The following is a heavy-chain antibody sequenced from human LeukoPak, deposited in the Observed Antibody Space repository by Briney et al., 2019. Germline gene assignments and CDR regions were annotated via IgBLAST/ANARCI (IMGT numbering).Heavy chain of an antibody. CDR1: GLTFTNYD. V-gene: IGHV3-33*03. Sequence: GTPLRLSCVASGLTFTNYDFHWVRQAPGKGLEWVAIIYSGGGNTKYYAESLKDRFTISRDDSKDTVYLQMNSLRVEDTAVYYCVVILVPGGVWHFDLWGRGTLVTVSS. CDR3: VVILVPGGVWHFDL. CDR2: IYSGGGNTK. J-gene: IGHJ2*01. D-gene: IGHD2-2*01.